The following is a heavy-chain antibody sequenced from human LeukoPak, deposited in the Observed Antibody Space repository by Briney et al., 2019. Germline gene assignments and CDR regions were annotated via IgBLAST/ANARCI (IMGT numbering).Heavy chain of an antibody. J-gene: IGHJ5*02. CDR1: GFTFSSYA. D-gene: IGHD6-19*01. CDR2: ISGSGGST. Sequence: GGSLRLSCAASGFTFSSYAMSWVRQAPGKGLEWVSAISGSGGSTYYADSVKGRFTISRDNSKNTLYLQMNSLRAEDTAVYYCAKDLGQDSSGWYGAWFDPWGQGTLVTVSS. V-gene: IGHV3-23*01. CDR3: AKDLGQDSSGWYGAWFDP.